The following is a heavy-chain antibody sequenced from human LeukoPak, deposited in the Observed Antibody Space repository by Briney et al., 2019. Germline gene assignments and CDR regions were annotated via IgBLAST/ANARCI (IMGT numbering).Heavy chain of an antibody. Sequence: SETLSLTCAVYGGSFSGYYWSLIRQPPGKGLEWIGEINHSGSTNYNPSLKSRVTISVDTSKNQFSLKLSSVTAADTAVYYCATLRSRITIFGVVYPNYYFDYWGQGTLVTVSS. J-gene: IGHJ4*02. CDR2: INHSGST. CDR1: GGSFSGYY. V-gene: IGHV4-34*01. CDR3: ATLRSRITIFGVVYPNYYFDY. D-gene: IGHD3-3*01.